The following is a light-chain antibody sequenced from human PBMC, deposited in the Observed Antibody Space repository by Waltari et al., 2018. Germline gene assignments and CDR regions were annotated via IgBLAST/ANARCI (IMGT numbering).Light chain of an antibody. Sequence: QSVLTQPPSASGTAGQRVTISCSGSSSNIGNSVVSWYQQLPGTAPKPLIHSNNQRPSGVPDRFSASKSGTSASLAISGLQSADEAHYYCSAWDDSLNDPVVFGGGTKLTVL. V-gene: IGLV1-44*01. CDR2: SNN. CDR3: SAWDDSLNDPVV. CDR1: SSNIGNSV. J-gene: IGLJ2*01.